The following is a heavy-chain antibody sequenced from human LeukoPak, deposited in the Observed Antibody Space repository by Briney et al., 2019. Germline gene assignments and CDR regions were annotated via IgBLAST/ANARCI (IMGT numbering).Heavy chain of an antibody. CDR1: GGSISSGGYS. D-gene: IGHD3-22*01. Sequence: SQTLSLTCAVSGGSISSGGYSWSWIRQPPGKGLEWIGYIYHSGSTYYNPSLKSRVTISVDRSKNQFSLKLSSVTAADTAVYYCARAGDSSGYYFFPYFDYWGQGTLATVSS. V-gene: IGHV4-30-2*01. CDR2: IYHSGST. CDR3: ARAGDSSGYYFFPYFDY. J-gene: IGHJ4*02.